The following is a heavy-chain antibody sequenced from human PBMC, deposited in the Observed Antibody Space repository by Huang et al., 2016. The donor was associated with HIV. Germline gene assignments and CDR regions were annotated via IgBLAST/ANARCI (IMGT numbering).Heavy chain of an antibody. Sequence: QLQLQESGQGLVRPSETLSLICTVSGGSITDSNYYWGWIRQPPGKGLEWIGSIYYSGDTDYNPSLKSRVTMSVDTSNNRVSLDIRSVAVADTAIYYCARHFGSWSGYFDSWGQGTLVPVSS. CDR2: IYYSGDT. V-gene: IGHV4-39*01. CDR3: ARHFGSWSGYFDS. D-gene: IGHD3-10*01. J-gene: IGHJ4*02. CDR1: GGSITDSNYY.